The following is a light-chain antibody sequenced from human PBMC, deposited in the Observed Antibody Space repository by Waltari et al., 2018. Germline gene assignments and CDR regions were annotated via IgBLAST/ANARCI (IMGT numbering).Light chain of an antibody. CDR2: ETS. J-gene: IGLJ3*02. CDR3: MVSNVGAQWK. Sequence: QAVVTQEPAMTVSPGGTVTLTCGSSTGAVTRGHHPSWVQPKPGQAPRTLTYETSNQHSWTPDRFSGSLLGDKAALTLSSAQPEDEDDYYCMVSNVGAQWKFGGGTKLTV. V-gene: IGLV7-46*01. CDR1: TGAVTRGHH.